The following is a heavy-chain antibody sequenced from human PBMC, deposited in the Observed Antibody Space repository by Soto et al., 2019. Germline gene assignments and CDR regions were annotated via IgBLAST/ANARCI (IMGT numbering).Heavy chain of an antibody. D-gene: IGHD4-17*01. J-gene: IGHJ1*01. CDR3: AYEYADDGDYVGFQH. CDR2: ISGSGGST. V-gene: IGHV3-23*01. Sequence: EVQLLESGGGLVQPGGSLRLSCAASGFTFSSYAMSWVRQAPGKGLEWVSAISGSGGSTYYANSVTGRFTISIDNSKDTLSRQINSLRAGDRAVDTCAYEYADDGDYVGFQHWGQGTLVTVSS. CDR1: GFTFSSYA.